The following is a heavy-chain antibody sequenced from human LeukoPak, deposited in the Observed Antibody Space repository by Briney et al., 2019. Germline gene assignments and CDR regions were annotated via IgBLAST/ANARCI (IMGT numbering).Heavy chain of an antibody. CDR3: ARHQHAGREYYYGIDV. V-gene: IGHV4-34*01. J-gene: IGHJ6*02. Sequence: SETLSLTCAVYGGSFSGYYWSWIRQPPGKGLEWIGEINHSGSTNYNPSLKSRVTISVDTSRNQFSLRLSSVTAADTAVYYCARHQHAGREYYYGIDVWGQGTTVSVSS. CDR1: GGSFSGYY. D-gene: IGHD1-26*01. CDR2: INHSGST.